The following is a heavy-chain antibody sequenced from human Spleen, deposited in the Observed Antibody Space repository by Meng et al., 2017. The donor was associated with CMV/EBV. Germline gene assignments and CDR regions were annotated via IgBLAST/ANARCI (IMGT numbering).Heavy chain of an antibody. CDR1: GGDISSYY. CDR2: IYYSGST. J-gene: IGHJ4*02. CDR3: ARISGMGGYFDY. V-gene: IGHV4-59*01. Sequence: LTCTVSGGDISSYYWSWSRQPPGKGLEWIGYIYYSGSTNYNPSLKSRVTISVDTSKNQFSLKLSSVTAADTAVYYCARISGMGGYFDYWGQGTLVTVSS. D-gene: IGHD1-26*01.